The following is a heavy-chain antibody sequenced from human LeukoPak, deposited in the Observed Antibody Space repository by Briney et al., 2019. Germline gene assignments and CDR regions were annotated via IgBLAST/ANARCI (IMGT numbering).Heavy chain of an antibody. Sequence: GGSLRLSCAASGFTFSSYAMSWVRQAPGKGLEWVSSISSSSSYIYYADSVKGRFTISRDNAKNSLYLQMNSLRAEDTAVYYCARDEAVTTGFDYWGQGTLVTVSS. CDR1: GFTFSSYA. V-gene: IGHV3-21*01. J-gene: IGHJ4*02. CDR3: ARDEAVTTGFDY. CDR2: ISSSSSYI. D-gene: IGHD4-11*01.